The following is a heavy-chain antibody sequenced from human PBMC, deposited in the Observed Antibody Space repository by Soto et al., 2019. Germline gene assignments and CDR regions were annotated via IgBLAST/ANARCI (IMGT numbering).Heavy chain of an antibody. V-gene: IGHV1-2*02. Sequence: ASVKVSCKASGYTLTDHYIHGVRQAPGQGLEWMGWNNHKSGDTKYAQNFQDRVTMTRDTSINTAYMELTRLRSDDTAVYYCARGGGRFNTDYLGQGTQVTVSS. CDR2: NNHKSGDT. CDR1: GYTLTDHY. CDR3: ARGGGRFNTDY. D-gene: IGHD1-26*01. J-gene: IGHJ4*02.